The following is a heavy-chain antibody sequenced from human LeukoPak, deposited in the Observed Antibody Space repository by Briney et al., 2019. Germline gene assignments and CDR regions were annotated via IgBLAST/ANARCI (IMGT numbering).Heavy chain of an antibody. D-gene: IGHD3-16*02. CDR1: GYTFTSYG. J-gene: IGHJ4*02. CDR3: ARDRVYDYVWGSYRPLDY. V-gene: IGHV1-18*01. CDR2: ISAYNGNT. Sequence: GASVKVSCKASGYTFTSYGISWARQAPGQGLEWMGWISAYNGNTNYAQKLQGRVTMTTDTSTSTAYMELRSLRSDDTAVYYCARDRVYDYVWGSYRPLDYWGQGTLVTVSS.